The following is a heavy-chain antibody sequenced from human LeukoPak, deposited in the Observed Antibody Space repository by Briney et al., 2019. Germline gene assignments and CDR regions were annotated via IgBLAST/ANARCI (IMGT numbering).Heavy chain of an antibody. J-gene: IGHJ4*02. D-gene: IGHD3-3*01. CDR1: GGTFSSYA. Sequence: RASVKVSCKASGGTFSSYAISWVRQAPGQGLEWMGGIIPIFGTANYAQKFQGRVTITADESTSTAYMELSSLRSEDTAVYYCAKGIWSGYRWYFDYWGQGTLVTVSS. CDR3: AKGIWSGYRWYFDY. CDR2: IIPIFGTA. V-gene: IGHV1-69*13.